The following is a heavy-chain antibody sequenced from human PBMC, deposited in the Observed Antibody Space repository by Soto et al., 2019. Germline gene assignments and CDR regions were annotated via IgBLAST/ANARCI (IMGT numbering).Heavy chain of an antibody. CDR2: FDPEDGET. Sequence: ASVKVSCKVSGYTLTELSMHWVRQAPGKGLEWMGGFDPEDGETIYAQKFQGRVTMTEDTSTDTAYMELSSLRSEDTAVYYCATSVGGFKYYYYYYMDVWGKGTTVTVSS. D-gene: IGHD3-16*01. V-gene: IGHV1-24*01. J-gene: IGHJ6*03. CDR1: GYTLTELS. CDR3: ATSVGGFKYYYYYYMDV.